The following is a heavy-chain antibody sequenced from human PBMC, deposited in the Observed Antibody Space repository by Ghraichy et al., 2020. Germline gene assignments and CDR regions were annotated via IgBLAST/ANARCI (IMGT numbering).Heavy chain of an antibody. CDR1: GDSVSSNSAA. CDR2: TYYRSKWFN. D-gene: IGHD5-18*01. J-gene: IGHJ3*02. CDR3: PGRVLGSRYSYGHEALDI. V-gene: IGHV6-1*01. Sequence: SQTLSLTCAISGDSVSSNSAAWNWIRQSPSRGLEWLGRTYYRSKWFNDYAVSVKSRITINPDTSKNQFSLQLNSVTPEDTAVYYCPGRVLGSRYSYGHEALDIWGQGTMVTVSS.